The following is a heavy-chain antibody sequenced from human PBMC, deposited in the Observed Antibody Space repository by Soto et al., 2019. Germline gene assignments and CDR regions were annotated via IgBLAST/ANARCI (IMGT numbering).Heavy chain of an antibody. V-gene: IGHV4-34*01. J-gene: IGHJ4*02. CDR2: INHSGST. CDR3: ARVRRVRQWLVKYYFDY. Sequence: SETLSLTCAVYGGSFSGYYWSWIRQPPGKGLEWIGEINHSGSTNYNPSLKSRVTISVDTSKNQFSLKLSSVTAADTAVYYCARVRRVRQWLVKYYFDYWGQGTLVTVSS. CDR1: GGSFSGYY. D-gene: IGHD6-19*01.